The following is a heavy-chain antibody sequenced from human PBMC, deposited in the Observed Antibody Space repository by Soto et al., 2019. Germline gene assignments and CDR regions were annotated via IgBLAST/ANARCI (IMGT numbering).Heavy chain of an antibody. D-gene: IGHD3-10*01. J-gene: IGHJ4*02. CDR2: ISSDSRTI. V-gene: IGHV3-48*01. CDR1: EFIFSSYS. Sequence: PGGSLRLSCAASEFIFSSYSMNWVRQAPGKGLEWVSYISSDSRTIYYADSVKGRFTISRVNDKNSLYLQMNSLRAEDTAVYYCAKDRPVYYGSGSYYGYWGQGTLVTVSS. CDR3: AKDRPVYYGSGSYYGY.